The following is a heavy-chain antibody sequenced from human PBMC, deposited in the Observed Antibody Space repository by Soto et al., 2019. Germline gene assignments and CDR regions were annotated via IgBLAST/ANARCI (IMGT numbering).Heavy chain of an antibody. V-gene: IGHV3-11*01. D-gene: IGHD6-13*01. CDR2: ISSSGSTI. Sequence: QVQLVESGGGLVKPGGSLRLSCAASGFTFSDYYMSWIRQAPGKGLEWVSYISSSGSTIYYADSVKGRFTISRDNAKNSLYLHMNSRRAEDTAMSYCARVAAAGTDAFDIWGQGTMVTVSS. CDR1: GFTFSDYY. J-gene: IGHJ3*02. CDR3: ARVAAAGTDAFDI.